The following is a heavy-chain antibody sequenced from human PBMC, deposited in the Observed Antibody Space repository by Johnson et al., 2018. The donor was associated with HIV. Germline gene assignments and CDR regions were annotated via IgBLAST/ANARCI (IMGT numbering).Heavy chain of an antibody. CDR2: ITYDGSNK. CDR3: ARFGDMATSFHGFDI. J-gene: IGHJ3*02. V-gene: IGHV3-30*03. D-gene: IGHD5-24*01. Sequence: QVQLVESGGGLVKPGGSLRLSCLASGFSFSDYAIHWVRQAPGKGLAWVAGITYDGSNKYYADSVKGRFTISRDNSKNTLYLQMNSLRAEDTAVYYCARFGDMATSFHGFDIWGQGTMVTVSS. CDR1: GFSFSDYA.